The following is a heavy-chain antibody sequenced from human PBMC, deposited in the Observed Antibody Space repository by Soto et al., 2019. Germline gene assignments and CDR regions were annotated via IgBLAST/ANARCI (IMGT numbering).Heavy chain of an antibody. CDR3: ARGPLVGVYIGFDY. CDR2: IYYSGST. Sequence: PSETLSLTCTVSGGSISSGGYYWSWIRQHPGKGLEWIGYIYYSGSTYYNPSLKSRVTISVDTSKNQFSLKLSSVTAADTAVYYCARGPLVGVYIGFDYWAQGALVTVSS. J-gene: IGHJ4*02. D-gene: IGHD5-12*01. V-gene: IGHV4-31*03. CDR1: GGSISSGGYY.